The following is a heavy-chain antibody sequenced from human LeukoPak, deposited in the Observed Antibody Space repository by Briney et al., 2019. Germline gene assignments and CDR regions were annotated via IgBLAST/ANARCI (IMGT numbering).Heavy chain of an antibody. J-gene: IGHJ4*02. CDR3: ARGRKDSYGRLLFDY. CDR2: INPNSGGT. V-gene: IGHV1-2*04. Sequence: ASVKVSCKASGYTFIGYYMHWVRQAPGQGLEWMGWINPNSGGTNYAQKFQGWVTMTRDTSISTAYMELSRLRSDDTAVYYCARGRKDSYGRLLFDYWGQGTLVTVSS. D-gene: IGHD5-18*01. CDR1: GYTFIGYY.